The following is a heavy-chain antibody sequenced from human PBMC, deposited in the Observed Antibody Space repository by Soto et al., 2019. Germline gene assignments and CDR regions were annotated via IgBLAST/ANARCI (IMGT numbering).Heavy chain of an antibody. D-gene: IGHD6-13*01. CDR3: GRDIAAAGGGNITYYYYMDV. V-gene: IGHV4-59*01. Sequence: PSEPLPVPWTVFCGSISNYYWSLILQPQGKGLEWIGYIYYSGSTNYNPSLKSRVTTSVDTSKNQFSLKLSSVAAADTAVYYCGRDIAAAGGGNITYYYYMDVWGKGTTVTVSS. CDR2: IYYSGST. J-gene: IGHJ6*03. CDR1: CGSISNYY.